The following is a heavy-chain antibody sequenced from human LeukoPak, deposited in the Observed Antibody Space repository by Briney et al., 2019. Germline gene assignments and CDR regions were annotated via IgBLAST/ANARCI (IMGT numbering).Heavy chain of an antibody. CDR3: ARDGPAAAWPGYYGMDV. J-gene: IGHJ6*02. D-gene: IGHD6-13*01. CDR1: GGSISSYY. CDR2: IYTSGST. Sequence: SETLSLTYTVSGGSISSYYWSWIRQPAGKGMEWVGRIYTSGSTNYNPSLKSRVTMSVDTSKNQFSLKLSAVTAADTAVYYCARDGPAAAWPGYYGMDVWGQGTTVTVSS. V-gene: IGHV4-4*07.